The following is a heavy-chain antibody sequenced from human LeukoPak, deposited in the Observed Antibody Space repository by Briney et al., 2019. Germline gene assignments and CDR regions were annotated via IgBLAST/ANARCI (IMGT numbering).Heavy chain of an antibody. D-gene: IGHD6-13*01. CDR2: MYYSGST. V-gene: IGHV4-59*01. CDR3: ARGCSAGTPHNWFDP. J-gene: IGHJ5*02. CDR1: GGSISSYY. Sequence: SETLSLTCTVSGGSISSYYWSWIRQPPGKGLEWIGYMYYSGSTNHNPSLKSRVTISLDTSKDQFSLKLSSVTAADTAVYYCARGCSAGTPHNWFDPWGQGTLVTVSS.